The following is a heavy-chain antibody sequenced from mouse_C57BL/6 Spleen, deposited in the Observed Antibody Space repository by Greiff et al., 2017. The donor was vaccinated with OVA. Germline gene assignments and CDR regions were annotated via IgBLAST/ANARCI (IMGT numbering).Heavy chain of an antibody. D-gene: IGHD1-1*01. CDR1: GYTFTSYW. CDR2: IHPNSGST. J-gene: IGHJ1*03. CDR3: ARSRGSSSWYFGV. V-gene: IGHV1-64*01. Sequence: QVQLQQPGAELVKPGASVKLSCKASGYTFTSYWMHWVKQRPGQGLEWIGMIHPNSGSTNYNEKFKSKATLTVDKSSSTAYMQLSSLTSEDSAVDYCARSRGSSSWYFGVWGTGTTVTVSS.